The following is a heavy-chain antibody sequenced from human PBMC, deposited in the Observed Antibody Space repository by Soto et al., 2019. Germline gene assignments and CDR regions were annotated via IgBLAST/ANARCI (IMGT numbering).Heavy chain of an antibody. CDR3: ERHSRQLVYDYYYYGMDV. J-gene: IGHJ6*02. V-gene: IGHV4-39*01. CDR1: GGSISSSSYY. D-gene: IGHD6-13*01. Sequence: SETLSLTCTVSGGSISSSSYYWGWIRQPPGKGLEWIGSIYYSGSTYYNPSLKSRVTISVDTSKNQFSLKLSSVTAADTAVYYCERHSRQLVYDYYYYGMDVWGQGTTVTVSS. CDR2: IYYSGST.